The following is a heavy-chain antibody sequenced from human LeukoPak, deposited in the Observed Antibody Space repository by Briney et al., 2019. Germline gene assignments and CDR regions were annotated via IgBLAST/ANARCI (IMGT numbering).Heavy chain of an antibody. J-gene: IGHJ4*02. CDR2: ISSSSDTI. V-gene: IGHV3-48*02. D-gene: IGHD1-26*01. Sequence: GGSLRLSCAASGSSFSTYTMNWVRQAPGKGLEWVSYISSSSDTIYYADSVKGRFTISRDNAKNSLYLQVNSLRDEDTAVYYCARGVGAGAFDYWGRGTLVTVSS. CDR3: ARGVGAGAFDY. CDR1: GSSFSTYT.